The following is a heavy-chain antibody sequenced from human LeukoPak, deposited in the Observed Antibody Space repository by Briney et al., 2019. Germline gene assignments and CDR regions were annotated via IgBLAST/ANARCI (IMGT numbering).Heavy chain of an antibody. D-gene: IGHD2-15*01. CDR1: GYTFTNYG. CDR3: ARDFVGVCSGGSCYLDAFDI. CDR2: ISAYNGNT. Sequence: ASVKVFCKASGYTFTNYGVSWVRQAPGQGLEWMGWISAYNGNTNYAQKLQGRVTMTTDTSTSTAYMELRSLRSDDTAVYYCARDFVGVCSGGSCYLDAFDIWGQGTMVTVSS. J-gene: IGHJ3*02. V-gene: IGHV1-18*01.